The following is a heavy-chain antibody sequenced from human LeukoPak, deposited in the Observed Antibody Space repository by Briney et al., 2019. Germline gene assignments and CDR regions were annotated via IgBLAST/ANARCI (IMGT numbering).Heavy chain of an antibody. V-gene: IGHV4-39*07. D-gene: IGHD2-2*01. CDR3: ARVYSSTHNWFDT. Sequence: PSETLSLTCTVSGGSISTTSYFWAWIRQPPGGGLEWIGSIYCSGTTYYKSSLKSRVTVSIERSKNHFSLNLNSLTAADTAVYYCARVYSSTHNWFDTWGQGTQVTVSS. CDR2: IYCSGTT. J-gene: IGHJ5*02. CDR1: GGSISTTSYF.